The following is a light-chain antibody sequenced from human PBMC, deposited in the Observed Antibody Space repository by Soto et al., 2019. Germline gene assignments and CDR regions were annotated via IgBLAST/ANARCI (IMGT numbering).Light chain of an antibody. CDR1: QSLLHSNGYNY. J-gene: IGKJ4*01. CDR3: LQPLHTPLS. Sequence: DIVMTQSPLSLPVTPGEPASISCRSSQSLLHSNGYNYLDWYLQKPGQSPQLLTYLGSNRASGVPEMFSGRGSGTDFTLKISRVEAEDVRVYYCLQPLHTPLSFGGGTKVEIK. V-gene: IGKV2-28*01. CDR2: LGS.